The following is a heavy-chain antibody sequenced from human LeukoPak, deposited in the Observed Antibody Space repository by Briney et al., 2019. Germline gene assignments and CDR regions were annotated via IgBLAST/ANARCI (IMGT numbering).Heavy chain of an antibody. CDR2: ISSNGHNT. CDR3: ARDLQPCITGTTMALAFDY. Sequence: GGSLRLSCAASGFTFSTYTMYWVRQAPGKGLEYVSAISSNGHNTYYANSVKGRFTISRDNSKNTLYLQIGSLRVEDMAVYFCARDLQPCITGTTMALAFDYWGQGTLVTVSS. J-gene: IGHJ4*02. V-gene: IGHV3-64*01. D-gene: IGHD1-7*01. CDR1: GFTFSTYT.